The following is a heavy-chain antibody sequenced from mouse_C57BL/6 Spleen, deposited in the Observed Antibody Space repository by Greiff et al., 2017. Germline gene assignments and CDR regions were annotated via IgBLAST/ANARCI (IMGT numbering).Heavy chain of an antibody. CDR2: IHPSDSDT. CDR1: GYTFTSYW. Sequence: QVQLQQPGAELVKPGASVKVSCKASGYTFTSYWMYWVKQRPGQGLEWIGRIHPSDSDTNYNQKFKGKATLTADKSSSTASMQLSSLTSEDSAVFYCAICDGNYHAMDYWGQGTSVTVSS. V-gene: IGHV1-74*01. CDR3: AICDGNYHAMDY. D-gene: IGHD2-1*01. J-gene: IGHJ4*01.